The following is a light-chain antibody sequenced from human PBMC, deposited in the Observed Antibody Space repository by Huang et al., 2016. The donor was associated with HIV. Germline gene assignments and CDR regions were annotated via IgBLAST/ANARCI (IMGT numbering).Light chain of an antibody. Sequence: EVVLTQSPGTLSLSPGGRATLSCKASQIIRGSYLAWYQQTPGQPPRLLLFGASTRASGTPVRVSGAGSGTDFNLTITGLKTDDFALYFCHHYEGFNFGQGTRLDIK. V-gene: IGKV3-20*01. CDR3: HHYEGFN. CDR1: QIIRGSY. J-gene: IGKJ2*01. CDR2: GAS.